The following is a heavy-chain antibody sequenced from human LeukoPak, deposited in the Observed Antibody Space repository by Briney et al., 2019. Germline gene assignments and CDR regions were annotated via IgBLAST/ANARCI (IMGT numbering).Heavy chain of an antibody. Sequence: GGSLRLSCAASGFTFSSYSMNWVRQTPGKGLEWVSSISSSSSYIYYADSVKGRFTISRDNAKNSLYLQMNSLRAEDTAVYYCARVPTTIGYCSSTSCREPAFDIWGQGTMVTVSS. V-gene: IGHV3-21*01. D-gene: IGHD2-2*01. J-gene: IGHJ3*02. CDR2: ISSSSSYI. CDR3: ARVPTTIGYCSSTSCREPAFDI. CDR1: GFTFSSYS.